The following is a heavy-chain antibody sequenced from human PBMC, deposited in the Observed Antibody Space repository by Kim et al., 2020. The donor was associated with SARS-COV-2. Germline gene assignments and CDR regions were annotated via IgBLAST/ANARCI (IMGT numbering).Heavy chain of an antibody. D-gene: IGHD2-2*01. Sequence: DSVKCRFTISRDNAKNSLYLQMNSLGAEDTAVYYCARDHVVPAAMRHFDYWGQGTLVTVSS. V-gene: IGHV3-21*01. CDR3: ARDHVVPAAMRHFDY. J-gene: IGHJ4*02.